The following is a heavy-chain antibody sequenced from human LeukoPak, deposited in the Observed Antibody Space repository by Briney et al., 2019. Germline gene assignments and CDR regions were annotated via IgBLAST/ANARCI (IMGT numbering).Heavy chain of an antibody. Sequence: GGSLRLSCAASGFTFSSYEMNWVRQAPGKGLEWVSYISSSGSTIYYADSVKGRFTISRDNAKNSLYLQMNSPRAEDTAVYYCATFYGSGIHWFDPWGQGTLVTVSS. J-gene: IGHJ5*02. CDR1: GFTFSSYE. V-gene: IGHV3-48*03. CDR3: ATFYGSGIHWFDP. D-gene: IGHD3-10*01. CDR2: ISSSGSTI.